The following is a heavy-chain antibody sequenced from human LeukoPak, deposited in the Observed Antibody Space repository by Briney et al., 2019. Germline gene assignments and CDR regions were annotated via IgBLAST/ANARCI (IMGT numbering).Heavy chain of an antibody. CDR2: IYYSGST. CDR3: ARDRSPTAAEYGMDV. J-gene: IGHJ6*02. Sequence: SETLSLTCTVSGGSVSSGSYYGSWIRQPAGKGLEWIGYIYYSGSTNYNPSLKSRVTISVDTSKNQFSLKLSSVTAADTAVYYCARDRSPTAAEYGMDVWGQGTTVTVSS. CDR1: GGSVSSGSYY. D-gene: IGHD2-2*01. V-gene: IGHV4-61*01.